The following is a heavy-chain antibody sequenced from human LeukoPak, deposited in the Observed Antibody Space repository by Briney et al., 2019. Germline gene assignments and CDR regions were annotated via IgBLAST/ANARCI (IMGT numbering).Heavy chain of an antibody. CDR3: AKEDYYYDSSGYHTAPDY. D-gene: IGHD3-22*01. J-gene: IGHJ4*02. CDR1: GFTFSSYA. V-gene: IGHV3-23*01. Sequence: GGSLRLSCAASGFTFSSYAMSWVRQAPGKGLEWVSAISGSGGSTYYADSVKGRFTISRDNSKNTLYLQMNSLRVEDTAVYYCAKEDYYYDSSGYHTAPDYWGQGTLVTVSS. CDR2: ISGSGGST.